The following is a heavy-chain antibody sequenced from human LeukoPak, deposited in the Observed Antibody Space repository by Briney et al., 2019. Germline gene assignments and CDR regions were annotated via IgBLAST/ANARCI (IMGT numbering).Heavy chain of an antibody. CDR2: IRYDGSNK. CDR3: AKGTPAVYGDYTFDY. Sequence: GGSLRLSCAVSGFTFSSYAMHWVRQAPGKGLEWVAFIRYDGSNKYYADSVKGRFTISRDNSKNTLYLQMNSLRAEDTAVYYCAKGTPAVYGDYTFDYWGQGTLVTVSS. D-gene: IGHD4-17*01. V-gene: IGHV3-30*02. J-gene: IGHJ4*02. CDR1: GFTFSSYA.